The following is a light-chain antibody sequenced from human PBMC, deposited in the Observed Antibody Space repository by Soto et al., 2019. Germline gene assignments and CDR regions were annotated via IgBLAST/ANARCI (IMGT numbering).Light chain of an antibody. CDR1: SSDVGGYNY. V-gene: IGLV2-14*01. Sequence: QSALTQPPSVSGAPGQSITISSTGTSSDVGGYNYVSWYQQHPGKAPKLMIYDVSNRPSGVSNRFSGSKSGNTASLTISGLQAEDEADYYCSSYTSSSTYVFGTGTKVTVL. CDR2: DVS. J-gene: IGLJ1*01. CDR3: SSYTSSSTYV.